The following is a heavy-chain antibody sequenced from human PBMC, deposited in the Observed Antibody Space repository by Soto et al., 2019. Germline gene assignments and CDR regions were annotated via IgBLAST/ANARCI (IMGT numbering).Heavy chain of an antibody. CDR3: ASSVTVRPGRGDYYALDV. J-gene: IGHJ6*02. CDR2: INTKNGGT. CDR1: RYPFTAYY. V-gene: IGHV1-2*06. Sequence: GASVKVSCKASRYPFTAYYIHWVRQAPGQGLEWVGRINTKNGGTNYAQKFQGRVTMTRDPSINTAFMDLTSLGSDDTAVFYCASSVTVRPGRGDYYALDVWGQGTTVTVSS. D-gene: IGHD6-6*01.